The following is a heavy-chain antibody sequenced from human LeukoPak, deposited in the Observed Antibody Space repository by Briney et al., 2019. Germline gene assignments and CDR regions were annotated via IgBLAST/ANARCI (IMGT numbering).Heavy chain of an antibody. Sequence: GGSLRLSCEGSGFTFSNYWMSWVRQAPGKGLEWVANIQQHGSETYYGDSVKGRFTISRDNAKNSLYLQMNSLRAEDTAVYYCATYSSSNGREFQYWGQGTLVTVSS. CDR2: IQQHGSET. V-gene: IGHV3-7*01. D-gene: IGHD2-2*01. CDR3: ATYSSSNGREFQY. CDR1: GFTFSNYW. J-gene: IGHJ1*01.